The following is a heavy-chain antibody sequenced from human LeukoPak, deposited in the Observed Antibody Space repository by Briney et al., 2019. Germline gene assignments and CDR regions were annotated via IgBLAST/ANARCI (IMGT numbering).Heavy chain of an antibody. J-gene: IGHJ6*04. D-gene: IGHD3-10*01. CDR2: ISSSSSYT. CDR3: ASPRGGPPYYYGMDV. V-gene: IGHV3-11*06. CDR1: GFTFSDYY. Sequence: PGGSLRLSCAASGFTFSDYYMSWIRQAPGKGLEWVSYISSSSSYTNYADSVKGRFTISRDNAKNSLYLQMNSLRAEDTAVYYCASPRGGPPYYYGMDVWGKGTTVTVSS.